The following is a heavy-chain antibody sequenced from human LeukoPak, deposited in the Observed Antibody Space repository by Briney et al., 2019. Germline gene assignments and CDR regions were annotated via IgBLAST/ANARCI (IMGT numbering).Heavy chain of an antibody. CDR1: GGTFSNYT. J-gene: IGHJ4*02. Sequence: SVKVSCKASGGTFSNYTISWVRQAPGQGLEWMGRIIPILGIANYAQKFQGRVTITADKSTSTAYMELSSLRSEDTAVYYCARVSGYGDYVFDYWGQGTLVTVSS. V-gene: IGHV1-69*02. D-gene: IGHD4-17*01. CDR3: ARVSGYGDYVFDY. CDR2: IIPILGIA.